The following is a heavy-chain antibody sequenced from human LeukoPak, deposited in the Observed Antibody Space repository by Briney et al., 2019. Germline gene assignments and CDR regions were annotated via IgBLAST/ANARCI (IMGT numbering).Heavy chain of an antibody. CDR3: ARDWQGYSSSSGWFDP. D-gene: IGHD6-6*01. V-gene: IGHV4-39*07. CDR2: IYYSGST. Sequence: SETLSLTCTVSGGSISSSSYYWGWIRQPPGKGLEWIGSIYYSGSTYYNPSLKSRVTISVDTSKNQFSLKLSSVTAADTAVYYCARDWQGYSSSSGWFDPWGQGTLVTVSS. CDR1: GGSISSSSYY. J-gene: IGHJ5*02.